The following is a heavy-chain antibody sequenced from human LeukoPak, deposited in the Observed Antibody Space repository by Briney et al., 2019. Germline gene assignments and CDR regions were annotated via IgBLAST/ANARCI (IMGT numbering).Heavy chain of an antibody. V-gene: IGHV2-70*11. J-gene: IGHJ4*02. CDR3: ARTTYGDSKTRWDY. CDR2: IDWDDDK. Sequence: SGPALVKPTQTLTLTCTFSGLSLSTSGMCVSWIRQPPGKALEWLARIDWDDDKYYSTSLKTRLTISKDTSKNQVVLTMTNMDPVDTATYYCARTTYGDSKTRWDYWGQGTLVTVSS. CDR1: GLSLSTSGMC. D-gene: IGHD4-17*01.